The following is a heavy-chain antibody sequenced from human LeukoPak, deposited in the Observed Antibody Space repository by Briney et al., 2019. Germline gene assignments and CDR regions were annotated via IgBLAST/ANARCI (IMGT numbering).Heavy chain of an antibody. CDR1: GGSISSSSYY. CDR2: ISSSGST. CDR3: ASQPYYFDSSGYYDY. D-gene: IGHD3-22*01. J-gene: IGHJ4*02. V-gene: IGHV4-39*07. Sequence: SETLSLTCTVSGGSISSSSYYWGWIRQPPGKGLEWIGRISSSGSTNYNPSRKSRVTISVDKSKNQFSLKLSSVTAADTAVYYCASQPYYFDSSGYYDYWGQGTLVTVSS.